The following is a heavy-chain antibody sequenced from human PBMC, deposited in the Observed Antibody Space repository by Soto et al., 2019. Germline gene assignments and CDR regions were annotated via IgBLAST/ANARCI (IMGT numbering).Heavy chain of an antibody. CDR1: GGSISSYY. D-gene: IGHD1-26*01. Sequence: QVQLQESGPGLVKPSETLSLTCTVSGGSISSYYWNWIRQPPGKGLEWIGYIYYSGSTNYNPSLKSRVTISVDTSKNRFSLKLSSVTAADTAVYYCARDPARWELLDGMDVWGQGTTVTVSS. CDR3: ARDPARWELLDGMDV. V-gene: IGHV4-59*01. CDR2: IYYSGST. J-gene: IGHJ6*02.